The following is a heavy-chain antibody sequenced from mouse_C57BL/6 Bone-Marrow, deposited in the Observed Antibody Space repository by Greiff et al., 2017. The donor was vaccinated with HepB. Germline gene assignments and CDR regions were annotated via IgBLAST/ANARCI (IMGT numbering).Heavy chain of an antibody. CDR3: ARQGYYDYDEAWFAY. Sequence: EVMLVESGGDLVKPGGSLKLSCAASGFTFSSYGMSWVRQTPDKRLEWVATISSGGSYTYYPDSVKGRFTISRDNAKNTLYLQLSSLKSEDTAMYYCARQGYYDYDEAWFAYWGQGTLVTVSA. CDR1: GFTFSSYG. D-gene: IGHD2-4*01. CDR2: ISSGGSYT. J-gene: IGHJ3*01. V-gene: IGHV5-6*01.